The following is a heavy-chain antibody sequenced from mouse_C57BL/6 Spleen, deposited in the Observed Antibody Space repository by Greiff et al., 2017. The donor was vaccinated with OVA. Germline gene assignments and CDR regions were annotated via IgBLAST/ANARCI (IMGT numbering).Heavy chain of an antibody. D-gene: IGHD1-1*01. CDR1: GFSFNTYA. J-gene: IGHJ3*01. CDR3: VRGSSPSWFAY. CDR2: IRSKSNNYAT. V-gene: IGHV10-1*01. Sequence: EVMLVESGGGLVQPKGSLKLSCAASGFSFNTYAMNWVRQAPGKGLEWVARIRSKSNNYATYYADSVKDRFTISRDDSESMLYLQMNNLKTEDTAMYYCVRGSSPSWFAYWGQGTLVTVSA.